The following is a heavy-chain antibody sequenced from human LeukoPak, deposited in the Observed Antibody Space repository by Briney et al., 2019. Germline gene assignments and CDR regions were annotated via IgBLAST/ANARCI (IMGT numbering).Heavy chain of an antibody. J-gene: IGHJ6*03. D-gene: IGHD2-2*01. CDR2: IYYSGST. Sequence: SETLSLTCTVSGGSISSYYWSWIRQPPGKGLEWIGYIYYSGSTNYNPSLKSRVTISVDTSKNQFSLKLSSVTAADTAVYYCARVPRGGYCSSTSCSYYYYYMDVWGKGTTVTVSS. V-gene: IGHV4-59*01. CDR3: ARVPRGGYCSSTSCSYYYYYMDV. CDR1: GGSISSYY.